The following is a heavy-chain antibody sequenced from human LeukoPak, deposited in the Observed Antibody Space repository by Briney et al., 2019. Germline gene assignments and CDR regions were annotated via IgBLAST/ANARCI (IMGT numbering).Heavy chain of an antibody. CDR2: IIPILGIA. J-gene: IGHJ3*02. Sequence: SVKVSCKASGYTFNSYAFSWVRQAPGQGLEWMGRIIPILGIANYAQKFQGRVTITADKSTSTAYMELSSLRSEDTAVYYCARDYSGYERRAFDIWGQGTMVTVSS. V-gene: IGHV1-69*04. D-gene: IGHD5-12*01. CDR1: GYTFNSYA. CDR3: ARDYSGYERRAFDI.